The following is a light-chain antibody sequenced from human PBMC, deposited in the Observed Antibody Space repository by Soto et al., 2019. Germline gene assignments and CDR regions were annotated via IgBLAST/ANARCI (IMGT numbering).Light chain of an antibody. Sequence: DIQMTQSPSTLSGSVGDRVTITCRASQDISNYLSWYQQKPGKVPKLLIYTSSTLQSGVPSRFSGSGSGTDFTLTISSLQPEDVATYYCQKHDNAPLTFGGGTKVDIK. CDR2: TSS. CDR1: QDISNY. J-gene: IGKJ4*01. CDR3: QKHDNAPLT. V-gene: IGKV1-27*01.